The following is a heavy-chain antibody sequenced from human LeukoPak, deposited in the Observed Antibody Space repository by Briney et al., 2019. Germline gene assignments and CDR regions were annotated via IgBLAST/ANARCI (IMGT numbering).Heavy chain of an antibody. V-gene: IGHV3-15*01. Sequence: GGSLRLSCAASGFTFSGYTMNWVRQAPGKGLEWVGRIKSKTDGGTTDYAAPVKGRFTISRDDSKSTLYLQMNSLKTEDTAVYYCTTGVCGSTSCSNDYWGQGTLVTVSS. CDR1: GFTFSGYT. CDR2: IKSKTDGGTT. CDR3: TTGVCGSTSCSNDY. D-gene: IGHD2-2*01. J-gene: IGHJ4*02.